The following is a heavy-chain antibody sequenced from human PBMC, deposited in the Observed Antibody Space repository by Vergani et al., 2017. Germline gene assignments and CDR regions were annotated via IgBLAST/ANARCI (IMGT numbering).Heavy chain of an antibody. CDR3: ARGDIVVVPAALPDY. J-gene: IGHJ4*02. D-gene: IGHD2-2*02. Sequence: VQLLESGGGLVQPGRSLRLSCAASGFTFSSYGMHWVRQAPGKGLEWVAVIWYDGSNKYYADSVKGRFTISRDNAKNSLYLQMNSLRAEDTAVYYCARGDIVVVPAALPDYWGQGTLVTVSS. V-gene: IGHV3-33*01. CDR1: GFTFSSYG. CDR2: IWYDGSNK.